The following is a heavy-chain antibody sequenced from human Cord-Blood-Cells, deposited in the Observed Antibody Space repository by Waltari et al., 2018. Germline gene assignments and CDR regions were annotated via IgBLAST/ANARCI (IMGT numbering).Heavy chain of an antibody. D-gene: IGHD2-2*01. J-gene: IGHJ6*02. V-gene: IGHV4-38-2*02. CDR2: IYHSGRN. Sequence: QVQLQESGPALGMPSVTLSLTCAASGYSISSGYYCGWIGQHPSNGLEWIGRIYHSGRNYYNPSLKSRVTKSVDTSKNQVSLKLSSVTAEDTAVYYCAREARSDIVVVPAAIDYYYYGMDVWGQGTTVTVSS. CDR3: AREARSDIVVVPAAIDYYYYGMDV. CDR1: GYSISSGYY.